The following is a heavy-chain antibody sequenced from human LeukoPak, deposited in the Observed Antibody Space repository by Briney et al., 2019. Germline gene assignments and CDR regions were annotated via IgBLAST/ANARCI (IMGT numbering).Heavy chain of an antibody. Sequence: GGSLRLSCAASGFTFTSCWMSWVRQAPGKGLEWVAFIRYDGSNKYYADPVKGRFTISRDNSKNTLYLQMNSLTADDTAVYYCAKDEVLRFLEWLPYFDYWGQGTLVTVSS. D-gene: IGHD3-3*01. CDR3: AKDEVLRFLEWLPYFDY. CDR2: IRYDGSNK. J-gene: IGHJ4*02. V-gene: IGHV3-30*02. CDR1: GFTFTSCW.